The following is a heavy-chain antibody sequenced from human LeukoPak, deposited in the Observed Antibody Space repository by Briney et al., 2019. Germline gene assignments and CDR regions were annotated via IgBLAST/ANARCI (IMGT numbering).Heavy chain of an antibody. CDR3: ARDKGRSSRVGWFDP. V-gene: IGHV3-48*03. J-gene: IGHJ5*02. CDR2: ISTTGTII. D-gene: IGHD6-6*01. CDR1: GFTFSSYE. Sequence: GGSLRLSCPASGFTFSSYEMNWVRQAPGKGLEWLSYISTTGTIIYYADSVKGRFTVSRDNAKNSLYLQMNSLRAEDTAVYYCARDKGRSSRVGWFDPWGQGTLVTVSS.